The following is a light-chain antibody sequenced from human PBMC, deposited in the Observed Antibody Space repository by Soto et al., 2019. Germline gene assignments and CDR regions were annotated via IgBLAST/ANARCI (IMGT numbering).Light chain of an antibody. Sequence: VMTQSPATLSVSPGERATLSCRASQSLRSSLAWYQQKPGQAPRLLIFGASTRAAGFPDRFSGSGSGTDFTLTISRLEPEDFAVYYCQQYGSSPRTFGQGTKVDIK. J-gene: IGKJ1*01. CDR1: QSLRSS. CDR2: GAS. CDR3: QQYGSSPRT. V-gene: IGKV3-20*01.